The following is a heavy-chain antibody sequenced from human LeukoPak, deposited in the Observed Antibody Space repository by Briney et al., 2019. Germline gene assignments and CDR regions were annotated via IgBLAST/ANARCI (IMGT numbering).Heavy chain of an antibody. J-gene: IGHJ4*02. V-gene: IGHV3-15*01. D-gene: IGHD2-8*01. Sequence: PGGSLTLSCAASGFTFNNAWMSWVRQAPGKGLEWVGRIKSQTAGGTTDYAAPVRGRFTISRDDSRNTLYLQLNSLQTEDTAVYYCTTDASPYCTNGECYTGGKFDYWGQGTLVTVSS. CDR1: GFTFNNAW. CDR3: TTDASPYCTNGECYTGGKFDY. CDR2: IKSQTAGGTT.